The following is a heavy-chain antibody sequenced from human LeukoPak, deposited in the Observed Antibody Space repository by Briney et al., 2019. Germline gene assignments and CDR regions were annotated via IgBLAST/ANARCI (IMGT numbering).Heavy chain of an antibody. CDR1: GGSISSYY. D-gene: IGHD3-10*01. V-gene: IGHV4-4*07. CDR3: TRDSGTTGEVKFDP. Sequence: PSETLSLTCSVSGGSISSYYWSWIRQPAGKGLEWIGRIYSSGTITYNPSLQSRVTMSVDTSKNEFSLKMSSVTAADTAVYYCTRDSGTTGEVKFDPWGQGTLVSVSS. J-gene: IGHJ5*02. CDR2: IYSSGTI.